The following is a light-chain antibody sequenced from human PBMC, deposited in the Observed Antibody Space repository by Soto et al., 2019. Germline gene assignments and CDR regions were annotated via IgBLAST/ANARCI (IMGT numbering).Light chain of an antibody. J-gene: IGKJ2*01. CDR3: QQYGSSPPYT. CDR1: QTVSNNY. V-gene: IGKV3-20*01. Sequence: EVVLTQSPGTLSLSPGERATLSCRASQTVSNNYLAWYQHKPGQSPKLLIFGSSDRATGIPDRFSGSGSGTDFTFTISRLEPEDVAVYYCQQYGSSPPYTFGQGTKLEIK. CDR2: GSS.